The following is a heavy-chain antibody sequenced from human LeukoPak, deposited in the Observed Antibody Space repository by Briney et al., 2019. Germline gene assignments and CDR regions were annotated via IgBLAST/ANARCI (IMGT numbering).Heavy chain of an antibody. CDR3: AKRSSTSSGYFDL. Sequence: GGSLRLPCAASGFTFNKYAMTCVRQSPGKGLEWVSAMTGTSDYPNYAASVKGRLTNSRNNSKNMMYLQMNSLRAEDTAIYYCAKRSSTSSGYFDLWGWGTLVTVSS. CDR2: MTGTSDYP. J-gene: IGHJ4*02. CDR1: GFTFNKYA. D-gene: IGHD3-22*01. V-gene: IGHV3-23*01.